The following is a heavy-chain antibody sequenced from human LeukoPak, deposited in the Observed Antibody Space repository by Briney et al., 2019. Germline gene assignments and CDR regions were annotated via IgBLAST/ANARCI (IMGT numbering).Heavy chain of an antibody. Sequence: GASVKVSCKASGYTFTSYGISWVRQAPGQGLEWMGWINTNTGNPTYAQGFTGRFVFSLDTSVSTAYLQISSLKAEDTAVYYCAREGYSSGWSWDYWGQGTLVTVSS. CDR3: AREGYSSGWSWDY. CDR2: INTNTGNP. D-gene: IGHD6-19*01. V-gene: IGHV7-4-1*02. CDR1: GYTFTSYG. J-gene: IGHJ4*02.